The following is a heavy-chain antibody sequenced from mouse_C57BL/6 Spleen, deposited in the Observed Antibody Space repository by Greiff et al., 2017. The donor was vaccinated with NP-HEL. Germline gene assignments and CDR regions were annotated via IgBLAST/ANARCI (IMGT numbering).Heavy chain of an antibody. CDR2: IDPETGGT. CDR1: GYTFTDYE. V-gene: IGHV1-15*01. CDR3: AKYDYDDGTTNYFDY. Sequence: QVQLQQSGAELVRPGASVTLSCKASGYTFTDYEMHWVKQTPVHGLEWIGAIDPETGGTAYNQKFKGKAILTADKSSSTAYMELRSLTSEDSAVYFCAKYDYDDGTTNYFDYWGQGTTLTVSS. D-gene: IGHD2-4*01. J-gene: IGHJ2*01.